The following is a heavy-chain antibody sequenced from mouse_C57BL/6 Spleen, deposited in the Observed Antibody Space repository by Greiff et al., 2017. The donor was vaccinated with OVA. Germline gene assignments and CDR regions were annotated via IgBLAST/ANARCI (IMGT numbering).Heavy chain of an antibody. J-gene: IGHJ4*01. V-gene: IGHV5-17*01. CDR3: ARPYYDYDDYAIDY. D-gene: IGHD2-4*01. CDR2: ISSGSSTI. CDR1: GFTFSDYG. Sequence: EVKLMESGGGLVKPGGSLKLSCAASGFTFSDYGMHWVRQAPEKGLEWVAYISSGSSTIYYADTVKGRFTISRDNAKNTLCLQMTSLRSEDTAMYYCARPYYDYDDYAIDYWGQGTSVTVSA.